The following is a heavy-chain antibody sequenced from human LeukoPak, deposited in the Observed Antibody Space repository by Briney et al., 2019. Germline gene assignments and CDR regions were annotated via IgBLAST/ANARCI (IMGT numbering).Heavy chain of an antibody. D-gene: IGHD3-16*01. CDR2: NYYSGST. V-gene: IGHV4-39*07. J-gene: IGHJ3*02. CDR3: SRDGGPGGYSAFDI. CDR1: GGSISSSSYY. Sequence: PSETLSLTCTVSGGSISSSSYYWGWIRQPPGKGLEWIGSNYYSGSTYYNPSLKSRVTISVDTSKNQFSLKLSSVTAADTAVYHCSRDGGPGGYSAFDIWGQGTVVTVSP.